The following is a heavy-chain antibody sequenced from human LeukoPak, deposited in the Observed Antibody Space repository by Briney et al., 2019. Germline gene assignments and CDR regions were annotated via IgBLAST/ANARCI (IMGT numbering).Heavy chain of an antibody. CDR1: GGSISSGSYY. V-gene: IGHV4-61*02. D-gene: IGHD4-17*01. J-gene: IGHJ5*02. CDR3: ARAYEPDYGDQPPPPFDP. Sequence: SQTLSLTCTVSGGSISSGSYYWSWIRQPAGKGLEWIGRIYTSGSTNYNPSLKSRVTISVDTSKNQFSLKLSSVTAADTAVYYCARAYEPDYGDQPPPPFDPWGQGTLVTVSS. CDR2: IYTSGST.